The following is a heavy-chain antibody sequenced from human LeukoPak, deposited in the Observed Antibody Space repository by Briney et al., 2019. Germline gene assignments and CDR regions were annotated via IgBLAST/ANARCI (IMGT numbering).Heavy chain of an antibody. CDR3: ARAAVLDY. Sequence: GESLKISCXASGYTFTSXXXXXXXQMPGKGLEWMGSIYPGXXXTXYSPSFQGXXTIXADKSINTAYLQWSSLKASDTAIYYCARAAVLDYWAQGTLVTVSS. V-gene: IGHV5-51*01. CDR1: GYTFTSXX. J-gene: IGHJ4*02. D-gene: IGHD2-15*01. CDR2: IYPGXXXT.